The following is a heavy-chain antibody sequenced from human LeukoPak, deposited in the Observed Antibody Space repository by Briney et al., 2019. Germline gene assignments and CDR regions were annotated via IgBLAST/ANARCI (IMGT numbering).Heavy chain of an antibody. Sequence: SVKVSCKASGGTFSSYAISWVRQAPGQGLEWMGGIIPIFGTANYAQKFQGRVTITADESTSTAYMELSSLRSEDTAVYYCARGRYFDWLPTDHGYFDLWGRGTLVTVSS. V-gene: IGHV1-69*13. D-gene: IGHD3-9*01. J-gene: IGHJ2*01. CDR1: GGTFSSYA. CDR3: ARGRYFDWLPTDHGYFDL. CDR2: IIPIFGTA.